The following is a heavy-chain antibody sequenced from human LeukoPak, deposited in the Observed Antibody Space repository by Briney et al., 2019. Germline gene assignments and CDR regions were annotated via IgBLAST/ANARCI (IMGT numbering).Heavy chain of an antibody. CDR3: ARIRVSDSSGCATGGFDP. D-gene: IGHD3-22*01. V-gene: IGHV2-70*01. Sequence: SGPTLVNPTQTLTLTCTFSGFSLSTSGMCVSWIRQPPGKAPEWLALIDWDDDKYYSTSLKTRLTISKDTSKNQVVLTMTNMDPVDTATYYCARIRVSDSSGCATGGFDPWGQGTLVTVSS. CDR2: IDWDDDK. J-gene: IGHJ5*02. CDR1: GFSLSTSGMC.